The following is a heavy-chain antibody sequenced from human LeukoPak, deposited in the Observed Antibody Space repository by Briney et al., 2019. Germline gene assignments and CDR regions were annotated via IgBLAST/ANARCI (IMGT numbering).Heavy chain of an antibody. CDR1: GFTFSSYA. CDR3: AKDMGNSSPPPYYFDY. CDR2: ISGSGGST. J-gene: IGHJ4*02. D-gene: IGHD6-13*01. V-gene: IGHV3-23*01. Sequence: GGSLRLSCAASGFTFSSYAMSWVRQAPGKGLEWVSAISGSGGSTYYADSVKGRFTISRDNSKNTLYLRMNSLRAEDTAVYYCAKDMGNSSPPPYYFDYWGQGTLVTVSS.